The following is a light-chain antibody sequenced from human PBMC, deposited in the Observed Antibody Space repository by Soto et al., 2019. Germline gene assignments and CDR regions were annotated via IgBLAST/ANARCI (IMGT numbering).Light chain of an antibody. CDR3: QQYFEWPPMT. Sequence: VMTQSPATLSVSPGERATLSCWARETVATNLAWYQQKPGQALRLLISGASTRAAGISDRFRGSGSGTEFTLTLSSLRSEDSAIYYCQQYFEWPPMTFGQGTKVDIK. CDR2: GAS. CDR1: ETVATN. V-gene: IGKV3-15*01. J-gene: IGKJ1*01.